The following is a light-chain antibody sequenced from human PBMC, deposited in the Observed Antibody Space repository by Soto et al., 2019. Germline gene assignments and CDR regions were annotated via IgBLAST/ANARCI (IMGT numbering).Light chain of an antibody. CDR1: QSVSNN. CDR3: QQYNNWWT. Sequence: EIVMTQSPATLSVSPGERATLSCRASQSVSNNLAWYQKKPGQAPRLLIYGASTRATGIPARFSGSGSGTXXTLTISSLQSEXFAVYYCQQYNNWWTFGQGTKVEIK. J-gene: IGKJ1*01. V-gene: IGKV3-15*01. CDR2: GAS.